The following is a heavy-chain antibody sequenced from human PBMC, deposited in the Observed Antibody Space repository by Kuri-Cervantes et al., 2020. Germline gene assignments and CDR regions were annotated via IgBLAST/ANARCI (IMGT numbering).Heavy chain of an antibody. CDR1: GFTFSSYA. Sequence: GESLKISCAASGFTFSSYAMSWVRQAPGKGLEWVSAISGSGGSTYYADSVKGRFTISRDNSKNTLYLQMNSLRAEDTAVYYCASLSSKMATTGGYWGQGTLVTVSS. V-gene: IGHV3-23*01. CDR2: ISGSGGST. D-gene: IGHD5-24*01. CDR3: ASLSSKMATTGGY. J-gene: IGHJ4*02.